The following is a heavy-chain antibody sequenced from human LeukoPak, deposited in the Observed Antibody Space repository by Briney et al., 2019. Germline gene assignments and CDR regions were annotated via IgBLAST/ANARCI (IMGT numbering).Heavy chain of an antibody. CDR3: ARHGGTRITLVEVYYFDS. CDR1: GGSITSSSYY. CDR2: IYYTGGT. V-gene: IGHV4-39*01. J-gene: IGHJ4*02. Sequence: SETLSLTCSVSGGSITSSSYYWGWIRQPPEKGLEWIGSIYYTGGTNYSPSLKSRVTMFVDTSKNQFSLKLSSVTAADTAVYYCARHGGTRITLVEVYYFDSWGQENLVTVSS. D-gene: IGHD4-11*01.